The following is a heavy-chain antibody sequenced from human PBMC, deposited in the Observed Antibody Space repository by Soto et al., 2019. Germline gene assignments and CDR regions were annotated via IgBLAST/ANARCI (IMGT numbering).Heavy chain of an antibody. CDR3: ARLNWNEQWLEIGIDY. V-gene: IGHV4-39*01. Sequence: SETLSLTCTVSGGSISSSSYYWGWIRQPPGKGLEWIGSIYYSGSTYYNPSLKSRVTISVDTSKNQFSLKLSSVTAADTAVYYCARLNWNEQWLEIGIDYWGQGTLVTVSS. D-gene: IGHD6-19*01. CDR1: GGSISSSSYY. CDR2: IYYSGST. J-gene: IGHJ4*02.